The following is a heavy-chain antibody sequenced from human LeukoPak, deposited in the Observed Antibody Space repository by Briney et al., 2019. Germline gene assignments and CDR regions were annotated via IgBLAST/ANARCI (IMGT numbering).Heavy chain of an antibody. J-gene: IGHJ6*03. CDR3: ARAYCSSTSCSPGAYYMDV. CDR1: GGSISSYY. CDR2: IYTSGST. Sequence: SETLSLTCTVSGGSISSYYWSWIRQPAGKGLEWIGRIYTSGSTNYNPSLKSRVTISVDKSKNQFSLKLSSVTAADTAVYYCARAYCSSTSCSPGAYYMDVWGKGTTVTVSS. V-gene: IGHV4-4*07. D-gene: IGHD2-2*01.